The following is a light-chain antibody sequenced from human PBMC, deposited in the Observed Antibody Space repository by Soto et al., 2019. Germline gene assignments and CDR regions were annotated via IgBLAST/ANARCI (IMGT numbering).Light chain of an antibody. CDR2: EAS. V-gene: IGKV3-20*01. J-gene: IGKJ5*01. CDR1: QSVSSSY. Sequence: EIVLTQSPGTLSLSPGERATLSCRASQSVSSSYLAWYQQKPGQAPRLLIYEASNRAAGVPGRFSGSGSGTDFTLTITRLEPEDFAVYYCQHYDTLSFGQGTRLEIK. CDR3: QHYDTLS.